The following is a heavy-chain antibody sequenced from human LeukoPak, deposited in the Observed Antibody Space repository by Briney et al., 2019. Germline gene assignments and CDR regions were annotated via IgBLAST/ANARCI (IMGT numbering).Heavy chain of an antibody. J-gene: IGHJ4*02. D-gene: IGHD1-26*01. CDR2: IWYDGTNK. V-gene: IGHV3-33*06. CDR3: AKVEASGDRDYFDY. Sequence: GGSLRLSCAASGFTFSTSGMHWVRQAPGKGLEWVAVIWYDGTNKYYGDSVKGRFTISRDNSKSTLYLQMNSLRAEDTALYYCAKVEASGDRDYFDYWGQGTLVTVSS. CDR1: GFTFSTSG.